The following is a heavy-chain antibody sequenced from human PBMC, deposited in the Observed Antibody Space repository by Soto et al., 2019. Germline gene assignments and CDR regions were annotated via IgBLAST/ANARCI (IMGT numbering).Heavy chain of an antibody. D-gene: IGHD1-26*01. J-gene: IGHJ4*02. CDR3: PSVWELRECSDY. CDR1: GFTFRFYP. Sequence: QVQLVESGGGVVQPGRSLRLSCAASGFTFRFYPMHWVRQAPGKGLEWVAAISYDGSNEYYTDSVKGRFTISRDNSNNTLYLHMHAVRAEDTSVYSCPSVWELRECSDYWGQGTLVTVSS. CDR2: ISYDGSNE. V-gene: IGHV3-30*04.